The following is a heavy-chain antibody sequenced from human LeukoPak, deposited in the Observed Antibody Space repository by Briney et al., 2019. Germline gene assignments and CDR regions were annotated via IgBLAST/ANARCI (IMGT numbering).Heavy chain of an antibody. CDR2: INPNSGGT. J-gene: IGHJ6*03. D-gene: IGHD6-19*01. CDR3: ARGGSIAVAGPPYYYYYMDV. V-gene: IGHV1-2*02. CDR1: GYTFTGYY. Sequence: ASVKVSCKASGYTFTGYYMHWVRQAPGQGLEWMGWINPNSGGTNYAQKFQDRVTMTRDTSISTAYMELSRLRSDDTAVYYCARGGSIAVAGPPYYYYYMDVWGKGTTVTVSS.